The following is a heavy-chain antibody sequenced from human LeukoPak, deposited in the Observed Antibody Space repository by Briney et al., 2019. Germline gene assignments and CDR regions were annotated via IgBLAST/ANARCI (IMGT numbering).Heavy chain of an antibody. Sequence: ASVKVSCKASGYTFTSYGISWVRQAPGQGLEWMGWISAYNGNTNYAQKLQGRVTMTTDTSTSTAYMELRSLRSDDTAVYYCASPGIAVAENYAFDIWGQGTMVTVSS. D-gene: IGHD6-19*01. V-gene: IGHV1-18*01. J-gene: IGHJ3*02. CDR1: GYTFTSYG. CDR2: ISAYNGNT. CDR3: ASPGIAVAENYAFDI.